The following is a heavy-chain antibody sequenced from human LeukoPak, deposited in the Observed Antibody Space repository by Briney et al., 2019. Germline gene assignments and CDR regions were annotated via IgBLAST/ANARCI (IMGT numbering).Heavy chain of an antibody. J-gene: IGHJ4*02. V-gene: IGHV3-72*01. CDR3: SRGDPDGTTDFDF. CDR1: GFRFSDYY. CDR2: IRKEVNGYTT. D-gene: IGHD1-1*01. Sequence: GGPLRLPCAASGFRFSDYYMVWLRQAPGKGLEGVARIRKEVNGYTTEYAASVKGRFTISRDDSTKTLFLQMNSLRTEDTAVYYCSRGDPDGTTDFDFWGQGTLVTVSS.